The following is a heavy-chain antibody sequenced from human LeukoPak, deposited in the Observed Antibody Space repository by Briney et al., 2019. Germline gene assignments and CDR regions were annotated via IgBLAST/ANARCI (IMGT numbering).Heavy chain of an antibody. CDR3: ARQGVAAASHAFDI. CDR2: IYYSGST. J-gene: IGHJ3*02. Sequence: SETLSLTCTVSGGSISSYYWSWIRQPPGKGLEWIGYIYYSGSTNYNPSLKSRVTISVDTSKNQFSLKLSSVTAADTAVYYCARQGVAAASHAFDIWGQGTMVTVSS. D-gene: IGHD6-13*01. V-gene: IGHV4-59*08. CDR1: GGSISSYY.